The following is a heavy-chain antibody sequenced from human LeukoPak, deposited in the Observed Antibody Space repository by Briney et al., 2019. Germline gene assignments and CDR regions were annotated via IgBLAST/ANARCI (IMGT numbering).Heavy chain of an antibody. V-gene: IGHV3-23*01. CDR2: ISASGGHT. Sequence: GGSLRLSCAASGFTLSSYAMSWVRQPPGKGLEWVSSISASGGHTNYADSVKGRFTISRDNSKNTVYLQMTSLRAEDTAVYYCAKVMKGSERLTMVRGVIIKTAGLYYMDVWGKGTTVTVAS. J-gene: IGHJ6*03. CDR3: AKVMKGSERLTMVRGVIIKTAGLYYMDV. D-gene: IGHD3-10*01. CDR1: GFTLSSYA.